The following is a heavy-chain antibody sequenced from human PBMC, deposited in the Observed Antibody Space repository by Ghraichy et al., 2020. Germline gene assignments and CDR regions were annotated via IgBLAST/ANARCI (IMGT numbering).Heavy chain of an antibody. D-gene: IGHD3-22*01. V-gene: IGHV3-53*01. J-gene: IGHJ3*02. Sequence: GGSLRLSCAASGFTVSSNYMSWVRQAPGKGLEWVSVIYSGGSTYYADSVKGRFTISRDNSKNTLYLQMNSLRAEDTAVYYCARAPIYDSSGYYYFPGAFDIWGQGTMVTVSS. CDR3: ARAPIYDSSGYYYFPGAFDI. CDR2: IYSGGST. CDR1: GFTVSSNY.